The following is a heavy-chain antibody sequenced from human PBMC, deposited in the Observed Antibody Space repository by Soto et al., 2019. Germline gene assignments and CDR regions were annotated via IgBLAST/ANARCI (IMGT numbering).Heavy chain of an antibody. CDR3: ASSVTASSSYWFDP. J-gene: IGHJ5*01. CDR2: IYYSGST. V-gene: IGHV4-59*12. D-gene: IGHD2-2*01. Sequence: PLVTMSVTCTVSGGSISSYYGSWIKQTPGKGLEWIGYIYYSGSTNYNPSLKSRVTISVDTSKNQFSLKLSSVTAADTAVYYCASSVTASSSYWFDPWGQGTLVTVSS. CDR1: GGSISSYY.